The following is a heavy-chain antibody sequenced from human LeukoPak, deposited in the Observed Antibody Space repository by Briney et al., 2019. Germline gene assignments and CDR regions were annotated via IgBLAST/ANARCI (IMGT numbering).Heavy chain of an antibody. D-gene: IGHD3-22*01. J-gene: IGHJ4*02. CDR1: EYTFTDYA. V-gene: IGHV1-3*01. CDR3: ARDRGGMIVF. CDR2: INAGNGNT. Sequence: GASVKVSCKASEYTFTDYAINWVRQAPGQRLEWMGWINAGNGNTKYSQKFQGRVTITRDTSASTAYMELSSLRSEDTAVYYCARDRGGMIVFWGQGTLVTVSS.